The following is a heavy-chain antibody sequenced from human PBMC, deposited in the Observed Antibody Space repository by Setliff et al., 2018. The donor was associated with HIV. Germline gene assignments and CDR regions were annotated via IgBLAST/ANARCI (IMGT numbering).Heavy chain of an antibody. Sequence: SETLSLTCAVSGYSISSGYYWGWIRQPPGKGLEWIGTIYHSGSTYYNPSLKSRVTISVDTSKNQFSLRLSSVTAADSAVYHCARRRETIVVVIGIPNWYFDLWGRVTLVTVSS. CDR3: ARRRETIVVVIGIPNWYFDL. CDR2: IYHSGST. D-gene: IGHD2-21*01. CDR1: GYSISSGYY. V-gene: IGHV4-38-2*01. J-gene: IGHJ2*01.